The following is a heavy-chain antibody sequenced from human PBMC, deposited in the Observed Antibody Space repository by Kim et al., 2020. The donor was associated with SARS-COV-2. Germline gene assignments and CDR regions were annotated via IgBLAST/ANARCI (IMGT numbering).Heavy chain of an antibody. V-gene: IGHV4-31*02. Sequence: TYYNPPIKSRVTLSLDTAMNKFSLKLSSVTAADTAVYYCAGGCAGWYFDLWGRGTLVTVSS. D-gene: IGHD2-21*01. J-gene: IGHJ2*01. CDR2: T. CDR3: AGGCAGWYFDL.